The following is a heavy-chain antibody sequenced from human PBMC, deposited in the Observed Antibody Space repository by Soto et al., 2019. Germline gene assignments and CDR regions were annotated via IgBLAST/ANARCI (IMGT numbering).Heavy chain of an antibody. J-gene: IGHJ4*02. CDR3: ARGTGSRHFYY. V-gene: IGHV3-23*01. CDR2: ISGSGGST. CDR1: GFTFSSYV. Sequence: EVQLLESGGGLVQPGGSLRLSCAASGFTFSSYVMIWVRQAPGKGLEWVSSISGSGGSTYYADSVKGRFTISRDNSKNHLYLQMNSLRAEDTAVYYCARGTGSRHFYYWGPGTRVTVSS.